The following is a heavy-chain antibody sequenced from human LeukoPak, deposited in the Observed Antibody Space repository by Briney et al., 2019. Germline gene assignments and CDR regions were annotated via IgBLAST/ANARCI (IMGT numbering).Heavy chain of an antibody. CDR3: ARHESPDPRQLGEIDY. CDR1: GYSFTSYW. CDR2: IYPGDSDT. D-gene: IGHD6-13*01. J-gene: IGHJ4*02. V-gene: IGHV5-51*01. Sequence: LGESLKISCKGSGYSFTSYWIGWVRQMPGKGLEWMGIIYPGDSDTRYSPSFQGQVTISADKSISTAYLQWSSLKASDTAMYYCARHESPDPRQLGEIDYWGQGTLVTVSS.